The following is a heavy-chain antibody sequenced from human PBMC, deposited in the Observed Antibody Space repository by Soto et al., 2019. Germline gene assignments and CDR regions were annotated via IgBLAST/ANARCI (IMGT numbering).Heavy chain of an antibody. J-gene: IGHJ4*02. D-gene: IGHD3-22*01. CDR1: GGSISSYY. CDR3: ARGSPGGWLSPYFDY. V-gene: IGHV4-59*01. Sequence: PSETLSLTCTVSGGSISSYYWSWIRQPPGKGLEWIGYIYYSGSTNYNSSLKSRVTISVDTSKNQFSLKLSSVTAADTAVYYCARGSPGGWLSPYFDYWGQGTLVTVSS. CDR2: IYYSGST.